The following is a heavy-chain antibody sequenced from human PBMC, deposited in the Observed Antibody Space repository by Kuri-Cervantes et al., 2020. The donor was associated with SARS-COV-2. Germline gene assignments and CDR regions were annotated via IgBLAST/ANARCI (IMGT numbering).Heavy chain of an antibody. D-gene: IGHD2-8*01. V-gene: IGHV4-28*01. CDR2: ISSSGNT. J-gene: IGHJ2*01. Sequence: SCPVSDYSISSSHWWGLIRQPPGKGLEWIGSISSSGNTHYNPSLKSRVTMTVDTSKNQSSLKLSSVTAVDTAVYYCARGPMVYAIYGLWGRGTLVTVSS. CDR3: ARGPMVYAIYGL. CDR1: DYSISSSHW.